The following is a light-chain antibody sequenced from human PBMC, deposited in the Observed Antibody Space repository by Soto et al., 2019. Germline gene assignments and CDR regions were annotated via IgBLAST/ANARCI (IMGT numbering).Light chain of an antibody. V-gene: IGLV1-47*01. CDR1: SSNIGSNY. CDR3: AAWDDSLSGRWV. Sequence: QSVLTQPPSASGTPGQRVTISCSGSSSNIGSNYVYWYQQLPGTAPKLLIYRNNQRPSGVPDRFSGSKSGTSASLAISGLRYEDEADYYCAAWDDSLSGRWVFGGGTKVTVL. J-gene: IGLJ3*02. CDR2: RNN.